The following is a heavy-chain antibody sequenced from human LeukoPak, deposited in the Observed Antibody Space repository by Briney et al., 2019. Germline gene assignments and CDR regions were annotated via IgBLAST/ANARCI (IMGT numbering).Heavy chain of an antibody. D-gene: IGHD4-17*01. CDR2: IIPILGIA. V-gene: IGHV1-69*04. CDR3: ARDIGYGDPGS. J-gene: IGHJ5*02. CDR1: GGTFSSYA. Sequence: GASVKISCKASGGTFSSYAISWVRQAPGQGLEWMGRIIPILGIANYAQKFQGRVTITADKSTSTAYMELSSLRSEDTAVYYCARDIGYGDPGSWGQGTLVTVSS.